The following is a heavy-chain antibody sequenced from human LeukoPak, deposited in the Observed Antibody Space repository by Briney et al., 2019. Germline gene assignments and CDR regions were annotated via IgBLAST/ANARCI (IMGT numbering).Heavy chain of an antibody. D-gene: IGHD3-10*01. CDR3: ARAHTYGSGSYVDF. CDR2: IYHSGSN. V-gene: IGHV4-39*07. CDR1: GGSISRTTYY. Sequence: SETLSLTCSVSGGSISRTTYYWGWIRQPPGKGLEWIGNIYHSGSNYYNPSLKSRVTISLDTSKNQFSLRLSSVTAADTAVYYCARAHTYGSGSYVDFWGQGTLVTVSS. J-gene: IGHJ4*02.